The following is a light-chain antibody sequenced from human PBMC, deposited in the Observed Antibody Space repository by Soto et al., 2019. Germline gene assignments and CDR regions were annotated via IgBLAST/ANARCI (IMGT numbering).Light chain of an antibody. J-gene: IGLJ2*01. CDR1: SSDVGNYDY. V-gene: IGLV2-14*03. CDR3: NSYTIMRTVI. CDR2: DVN. Sequence: QSVLTQPASVSGSPGQSITISCTGTSSDVGNYDYVSWHQQHPGKAPKLVIYDVNKRPSGVSNRFSGSKSGNTASLIISGLQAEDEADYYCNSYTIMRTVIFGGGTKLTVL.